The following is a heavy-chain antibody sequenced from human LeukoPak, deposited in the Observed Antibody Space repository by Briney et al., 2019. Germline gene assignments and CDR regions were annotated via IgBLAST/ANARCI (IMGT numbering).Heavy chain of an antibody. Sequence: GSLRLSCAASGFTVSSNYMNWVRQAPGKGLEWVSVIYGGGNIYYADSVKGRFTVSRDNSKNTLYLQMNSLRAEDTAVYYCARGAGYNYPYYFDYWGQGTLVTVSS. CDR2: IYGGGNI. J-gene: IGHJ4*02. CDR1: GFTVSSNY. D-gene: IGHD5-24*01. CDR3: ARGAGYNYPYYFDY. V-gene: IGHV3-53*01.